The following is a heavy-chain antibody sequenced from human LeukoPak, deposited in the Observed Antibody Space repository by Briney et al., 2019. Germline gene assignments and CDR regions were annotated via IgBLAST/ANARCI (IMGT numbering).Heavy chain of an antibody. D-gene: IGHD1-1*01. J-gene: IGHJ4*02. Sequence: GGSLRLSCAASGFTFSTYGMHWVRQAPGKGLEWVAFIQYDGSNKYSADSVKGRFTISRDNSKNTLYLQMNSLRAADTAVYYCAPTGTTGFGYFDYWGQGTLVTVSS. CDR3: APTGTTGFGYFDY. CDR1: GFTFSTYG. CDR2: IQYDGSNK. V-gene: IGHV3-30*02.